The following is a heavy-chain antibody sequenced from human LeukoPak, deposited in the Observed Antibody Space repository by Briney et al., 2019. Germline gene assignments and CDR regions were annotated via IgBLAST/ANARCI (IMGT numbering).Heavy chain of an antibody. Sequence: SETLSLTCTVSGGSISSYYWSWIRQPPGKGLEWIGYIYYSGSTNYNPSLKSRVTISVDTSKNQFSLKLSSVTAADTAVYYCATARRYFDLWGRGTLVTVS. J-gene: IGHJ2*01. CDR1: GGSISSYY. CDR2: IYYSGST. CDR3: ATARRYFDL. V-gene: IGHV4-59*01.